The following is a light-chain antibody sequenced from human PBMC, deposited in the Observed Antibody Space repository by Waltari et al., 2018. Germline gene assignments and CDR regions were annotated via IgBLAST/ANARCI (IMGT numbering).Light chain of an antibody. CDR2: DVS. J-gene: IGKJ2*01. CDR1: QSLGRN. V-gene: IGKV3-15*01. Sequence: EIVMTQSPVALSASPGERATLSCRASQSLGRNLAWYQQKPGQAPSLLLDDVSTRSTGVPARFSGSGSQTEFTLTISSLQSEDFAVYYCQQYGNWPLYTFGQGTKLEIK. CDR3: QQYGNWPLYT.